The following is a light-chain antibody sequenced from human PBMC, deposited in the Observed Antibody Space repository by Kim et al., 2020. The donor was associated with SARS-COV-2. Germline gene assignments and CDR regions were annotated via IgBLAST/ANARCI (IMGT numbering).Light chain of an antibody. CDR3: QHYGSSSWT. CDR2: GAS. V-gene: IGKV3-20*01. J-gene: IGKJ1*01. CDR1: QSFSRTY. Sequence: SPGERATLACRASQSFSRTYLAWYQQKLGQAPRLLIYGASSRATGIPDRFSGSGSGTSFTLTISRLEPEDFAVYYCQHYGSSSWTFGQGTKVDIK.